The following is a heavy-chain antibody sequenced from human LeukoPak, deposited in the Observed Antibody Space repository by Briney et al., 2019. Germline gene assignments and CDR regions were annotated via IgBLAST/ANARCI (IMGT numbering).Heavy chain of an antibody. CDR2: ISYDGSNK. D-gene: IGHD5-24*01. CDR3: ARGEMATIY. V-gene: IGHV3-30*03. CDR1: GFTFSSYG. Sequence: PGGSLRLSCAASGFTFSSYGIHWVRQAPGKGLEWVAVISYDGSNKYYADSVKGRFTISRDNAKNTLYLQMNSLRAEDTAVYYCARGEMATIYWGQGTLVTVSS. J-gene: IGHJ4*02.